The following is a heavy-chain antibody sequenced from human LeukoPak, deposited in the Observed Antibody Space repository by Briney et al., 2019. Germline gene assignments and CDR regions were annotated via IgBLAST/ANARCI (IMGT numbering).Heavy chain of an antibody. CDR1: GGSISSGGYS. CDR3: ARELWFGELLWFDP. D-gene: IGHD3-10*01. CDR2: IYHSGST. V-gene: IGHV4-30-2*01. Sequence: PSETLSLTCAVSGGSISSGGYSWRWIRQPPGKGLEWIGYIYHSGSTYYNPSLKSRVTISVDRSKNQFSLKLSSVTAADTAVYYCARELWFGELLWFDPWGQGTLVTVSS. J-gene: IGHJ5*02.